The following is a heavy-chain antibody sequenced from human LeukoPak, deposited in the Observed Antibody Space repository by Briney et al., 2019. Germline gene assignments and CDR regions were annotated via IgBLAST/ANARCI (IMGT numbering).Heavy chain of an antibody. CDR1: GGSISSYY. D-gene: IGHD3/OR15-3a*01. CDR3: ARLLDHDGYYYYSMDV. Sequence: SETLSLTCTVSGGSISSYYWSCIRQPPGKGLEWIGYIYYSGSTNYNPSLKSRVTISVDTSKNQFSLKLSSVTAADAAVYYCARLLDHDGYYYYSMDVWGKGTTVTISS. J-gene: IGHJ6*03. V-gene: IGHV4-59*01. CDR2: IYYSGST.